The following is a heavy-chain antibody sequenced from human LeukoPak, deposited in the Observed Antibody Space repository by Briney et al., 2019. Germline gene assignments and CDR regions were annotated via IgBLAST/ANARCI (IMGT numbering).Heavy chain of an antibody. D-gene: IGHD3-9*01. CDR1: GFTFSSCA. V-gene: IGHV3-53*01. CDR2: IYSGGST. CDR3: ARVGYDILTGTFDY. Sequence: GGSLRLSCAASGFTFSSCAMSWVRQAPGKGLEWVSVIYSGGSTYYADSVKGRFTISRDNFKNTLYLQMNSLRAEDTAVYYCARVGYDILTGTFDYWGQGTLVTVSS. J-gene: IGHJ4*02.